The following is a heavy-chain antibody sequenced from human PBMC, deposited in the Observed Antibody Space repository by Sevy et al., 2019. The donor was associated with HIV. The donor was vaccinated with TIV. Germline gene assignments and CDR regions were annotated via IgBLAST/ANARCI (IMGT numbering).Heavy chain of an antibody. Sequence: WGSLRLSCAASGFTFDDYTMHWVRQAPGKGLEWVSLISWDGGSTYYADSVKGQFTISRDNSKNSLYLQMNSLRTEDTALYYCAKGGYYDSSGYYMDFDYWGQRTLVTVSS. D-gene: IGHD3-22*01. CDR2: ISWDGGST. CDR1: GFTFDDYT. CDR3: AKGGYYDSSGYYMDFDY. V-gene: IGHV3-43*01. J-gene: IGHJ4*02.